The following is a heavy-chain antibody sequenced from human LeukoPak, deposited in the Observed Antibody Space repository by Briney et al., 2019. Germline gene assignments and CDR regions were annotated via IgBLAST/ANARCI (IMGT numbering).Heavy chain of an antibody. CDR3: ARREGGYCSGGSCYTSSVSDY. D-gene: IGHD2-15*01. CDR2: INHSGST. Sequence: SETLSLTCAVYGGSFSGYYWSWIRHPPGKGLEWIGEINHSGSTNYNPSLKSRVTISVDTSKNQFSLKLSSVTAADTAVYYCARREGGYCSGGSCYTSSVSDYWGQGTLVTVSS. CDR1: GGSFSGYY. J-gene: IGHJ4*02. V-gene: IGHV4-34*01.